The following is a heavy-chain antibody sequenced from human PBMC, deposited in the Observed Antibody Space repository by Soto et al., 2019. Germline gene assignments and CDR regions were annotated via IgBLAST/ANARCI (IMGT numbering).Heavy chain of an antibody. V-gene: IGHV4-38-2*02. CDR1: GFSINTNYY. J-gene: IGHJ4*02. CDR2: IWHSGSV. D-gene: IGHD3-3*01. Sequence: TSETLSLTCTVSGFSINTNYYCGWIRQPRGAGLEWIGSIWHSGSVYYNPSLKSRVTMSIDTSKNEFSLRLNSMTAADTAVYFGARTVTYHRFWSCEYWGLGTLVTVS. CDR3: ARTVTYHRFWSCEY.